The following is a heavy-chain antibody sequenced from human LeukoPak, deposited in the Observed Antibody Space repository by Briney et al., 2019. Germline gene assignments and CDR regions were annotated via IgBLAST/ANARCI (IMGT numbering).Heavy chain of an antibody. V-gene: IGHV1-18*01. CDR2: ISAYNGNT. D-gene: IGHD3-3*01. Sequence: ASVTVSCKASGYTFTSYGISWVRQAPGQGLEWMGWISAYNGNTNYAQKLQGRVTMTTDTSTSTAYMELRSLRSDDTAVYYCARVRFFGVVDYYYYMDVWGKGTTVTVSS. CDR3: ARVRFFGVVDYYYYMDV. J-gene: IGHJ6*03. CDR1: GYTFTSYG.